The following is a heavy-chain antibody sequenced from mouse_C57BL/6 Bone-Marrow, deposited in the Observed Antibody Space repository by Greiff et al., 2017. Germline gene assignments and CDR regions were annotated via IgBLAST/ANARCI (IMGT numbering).Heavy chain of an antibody. Sequence: SLQISCKSSGYTFTSYWITWVKQRPGQGLEWIGDIYPGSGSTNYNEKFKSKATLTVDTSSSTAYMQLSSLTSEDSAVYYCASMITCTGFDYWGQGTTLTVSS. CDR2: IYPGSGST. J-gene: IGHJ2*01. V-gene: IGHV1-55*01. CDR1: GYTFTSYW. D-gene: IGHD2-4*01. CDR3: ASMITCTGFDY.